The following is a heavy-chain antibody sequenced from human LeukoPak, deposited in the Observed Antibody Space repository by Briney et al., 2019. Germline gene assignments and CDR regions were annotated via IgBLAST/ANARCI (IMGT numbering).Heavy chain of an antibody. CDR1: GFTFSNYW. D-gene: IGHD3-10*01. Sequence: TGGSLRLSCAASGFTFSNYWMSWVRQAPGKGLEWVSAISGSGGSTYYADSVKGRFTISRDNSKNTLYLQMNSLRAEDTAVYYCAKVGRFGELSGFDYWGQGTLVTVSS. V-gene: IGHV3-23*01. CDR2: ISGSGGST. CDR3: AKVGRFGELSGFDY. J-gene: IGHJ4*02.